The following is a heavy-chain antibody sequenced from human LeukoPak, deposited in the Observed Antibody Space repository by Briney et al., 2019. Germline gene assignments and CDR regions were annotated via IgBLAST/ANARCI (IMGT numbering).Heavy chain of an antibody. CDR3: AGGYSYGYNYYYYMDV. D-gene: IGHD5-18*01. CDR1: GFTFSSYS. CDR2: INSSSSYI. J-gene: IGHJ6*03. Sequence: GGALRLSCAASGFTFSSYSMNWVRQAPGKGLEWVSSINSSSSYIYYADSVKGRFTISRDNAKNSLYLQMNSLRAEDTAVYYCAGGYSYGYNYYYYMDVWCKGTTVTVSS. V-gene: IGHV3-21*01.